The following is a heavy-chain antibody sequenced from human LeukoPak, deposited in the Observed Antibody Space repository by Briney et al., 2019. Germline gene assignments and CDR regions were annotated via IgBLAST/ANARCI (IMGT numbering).Heavy chain of an antibody. J-gene: IGHJ5*02. CDR1: GFNVSTNF. CDR2: IYGGGST. CDR3: ARASSSYNWFDP. V-gene: IGHV3-66*01. Sequence: QLWGSLRLFCAASGFNVSTNFMNLVRPAPGEGLEWVSVIYGGGSTYYADSVKGRFTISRDKSKNTLYLQMDRLRADDTAIYYRARASSSYNWFDPWGQGTLVAVSS.